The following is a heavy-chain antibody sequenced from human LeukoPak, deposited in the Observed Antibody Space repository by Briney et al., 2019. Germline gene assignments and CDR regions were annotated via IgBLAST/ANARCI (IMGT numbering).Heavy chain of an antibody. CDR3: ARDLVDGVGAPGAY. D-gene: IGHD1-26*01. CDR2: INTYDGNT. CDR1: GYTFTNYG. Sequence: ASVKVSCKASGYTFTNYGITWMRQAPGQGLEWMGWINTYDGNTNYAQKLQGRVTITTDTSTSTAYMELRSLRSDDTAVFYCARDLVDGVGAPGAYWGQGALVTVSS. J-gene: IGHJ4*02. V-gene: IGHV1-18*01.